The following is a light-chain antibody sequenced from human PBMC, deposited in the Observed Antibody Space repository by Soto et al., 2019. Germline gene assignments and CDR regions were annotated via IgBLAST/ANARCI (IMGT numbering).Light chain of an antibody. Sequence: EIVLTQSPATLSLSPGERATLSCRASQSVSNSLAWYQQKPGQAPRLLMYDVATRATGIPARFSGSGSVTDFILTISSLEPEDFAVYYCQQHSDWPFITFGGGTKVDIK. J-gene: IGKJ4*01. CDR2: DVA. CDR1: QSVSNS. V-gene: IGKV3-11*01. CDR3: QQHSDWPFIT.